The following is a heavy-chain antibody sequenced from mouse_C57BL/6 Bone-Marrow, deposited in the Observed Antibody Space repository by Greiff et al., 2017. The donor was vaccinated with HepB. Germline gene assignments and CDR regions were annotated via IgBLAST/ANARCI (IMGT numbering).Heavy chain of an antibody. V-gene: IGHV1-81*01. CDR3: ARSDITTVVDWYFDV. D-gene: IGHD1-1*01. J-gene: IGHJ1*03. CDR2: IYPRSGNT. CDR1: GYTFTSYG. Sequence: VQLQQSGAELARPGASVKLSCKASGYTFTSYGISWVKQRTGQGLEWIGEIYPRSGNTYYNEKFKGKATLTADKSSSTAYMQLSSLTSEDSAVYFCARSDITTVVDWYFDVWGTGTTVTVSS.